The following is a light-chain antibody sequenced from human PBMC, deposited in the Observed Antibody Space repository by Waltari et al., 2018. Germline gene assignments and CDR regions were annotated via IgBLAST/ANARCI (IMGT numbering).Light chain of an antibody. Sequence: YVVTQPPSVSVTPGQTATLTCGGENIETKSVNWYQQKPGQAPFLVMFYDNDRPAGIPERFSVSNSGNTATLTINWVEAGDEADYHCQVWDDFIDSGVFGGGTRLSVL. J-gene: IGLJ3*02. CDR1: NIETKS. CDR3: QVWDDFIDSGV. CDR2: YDN. V-gene: IGLV3-21*04.